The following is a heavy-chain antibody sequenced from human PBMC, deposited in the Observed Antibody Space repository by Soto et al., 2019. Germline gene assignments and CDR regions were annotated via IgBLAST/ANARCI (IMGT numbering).Heavy chain of an antibody. V-gene: IGHV4-39*01. Sequence: QLQLQESGPGLVKPSETLSLTCTVSGDSITSSNYYWDWIRQPPGKGLEWIGDIYPSGSTDYNPSLKSRVTISVDTSKNQFSLQLSSVTAADTAVYYCARHEYHPTFDHWDQGTLVTVSS. D-gene: IGHD2-2*01. CDR2: IYPSGST. CDR1: GDSITSSNYY. J-gene: IGHJ4*02. CDR3: ARHEYHPTFDH.